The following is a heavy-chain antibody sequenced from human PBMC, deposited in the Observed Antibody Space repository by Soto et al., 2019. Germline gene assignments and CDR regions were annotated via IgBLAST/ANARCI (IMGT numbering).Heavy chain of an antibody. J-gene: IGHJ4*02. Sequence: GGSLRLSCAASGFTFSSYSMNWVRQAPGKGLEWVSYISSSSSTIYYADSVKGRFTISRDNAKNSLYLQMNSLRDEDTAVYYCAKSFSSNWYDYFDYWGQGSLVTVSS. CDR3: AKSFSSNWYDYFDY. D-gene: IGHD6-13*01. V-gene: IGHV3-48*02. CDR1: GFTFSSYS. CDR2: ISSSSSTI.